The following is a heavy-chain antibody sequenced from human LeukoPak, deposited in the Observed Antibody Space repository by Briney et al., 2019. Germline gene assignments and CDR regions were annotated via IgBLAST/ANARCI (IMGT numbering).Heavy chain of an antibody. CDR3: ARVYYYYMDV. Sequence: RSSETLSLTCAVYGGSFSGYYWSWIRQPPGKGLEWIGEINHSGSTNYNPSLKSRVTISVDTSKNQFSLKLSSVTAADTAVYCCARVYYYYMDVWGKGTTVTVSS. CDR1: GGSFSGYY. V-gene: IGHV4-34*01. CDR2: INHSGST. J-gene: IGHJ6*03.